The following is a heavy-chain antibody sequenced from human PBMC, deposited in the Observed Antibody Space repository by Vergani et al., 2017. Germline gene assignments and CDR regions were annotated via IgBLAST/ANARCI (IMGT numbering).Heavy chain of an antibody. D-gene: IGHD2-21*02. CDR3: AKDLGVVVTTSGMDV. Sequence: QVQLVESGGGVVQPGRSLRLSCAASGFTFSSYGMHWVRQAPGKGLEWVAVIWYDGSNKYYADSVKGRFTISRDNSKNTLYLQMNSLRAEDTAVYYCAKDLGVVVTTSGMDVWGQGTTVTVSS. J-gene: IGHJ6*02. CDR1: GFTFSSYG. V-gene: IGHV3-33*06. CDR2: IWYDGSNK.